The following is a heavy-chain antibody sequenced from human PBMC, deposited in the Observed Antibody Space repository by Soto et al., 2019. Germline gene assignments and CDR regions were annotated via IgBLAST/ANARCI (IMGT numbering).Heavy chain of an antibody. CDR1: GGSVSSGSYY. Sequence: NPSETLSLTCTVSGGSVSSGSYYWSWIRQPPGKGLEWIGYIYYSGSTNYNPSLKSRVTISVDTSKNQFSLKLSSVTAADTAVYYCARERFSITIFGVVTHTDPWGQGTLVTVSS. V-gene: IGHV4-61*01. CDR3: ARERFSITIFGVVTHTDP. J-gene: IGHJ5*02. CDR2: IYYSGST. D-gene: IGHD3-3*01.